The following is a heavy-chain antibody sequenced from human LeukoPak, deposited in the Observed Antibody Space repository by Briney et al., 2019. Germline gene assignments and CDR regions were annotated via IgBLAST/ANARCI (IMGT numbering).Heavy chain of an antibody. CDR2: IKSKTDGGTT. Sequence: TGGSLRLSCAASGFTFSDAWMSWVRQAPGKGLEWVGRIKSKTDGGTTDYAAPVKGRFTISRDDSKNTLYLQMNSLKTEDTAVYYCTTGRDYVPFGMIYYYYGMDVWGQGTTVTVSS. CDR1: GFTFSDAW. V-gene: IGHV3-15*01. D-gene: IGHD4-17*01. CDR3: TTGRDYVPFGMIYYYYGMDV. J-gene: IGHJ6*02.